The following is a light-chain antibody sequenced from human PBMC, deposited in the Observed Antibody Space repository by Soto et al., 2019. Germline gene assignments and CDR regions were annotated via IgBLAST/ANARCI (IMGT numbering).Light chain of an antibody. J-gene: IGLJ2*01. Sequence: QSVLTQPPSVSGAPGQRVTISCTGSNSNIGGGYDVHWYQQLPGTAPKLLVYGNINRPSRVPDRFSGSKSDTSASLAITGLQAEDEADYYCQSYDSSLSGRVFGGGTKLTVL. CDR2: GNI. CDR3: QSYDSSLSGRV. V-gene: IGLV1-40*01. CDR1: NSNIGGGYD.